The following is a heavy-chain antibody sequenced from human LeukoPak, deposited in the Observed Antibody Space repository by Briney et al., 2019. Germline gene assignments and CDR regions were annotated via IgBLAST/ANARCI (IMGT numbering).Heavy chain of an antibody. CDR2: LSGSGGST. J-gene: IGHJ4*02. CDR3: ARSRGETAAHPSDY. V-gene: IGHV3-23*01. CDR1: GFTFTTYA. D-gene: IGHD6-13*01. Sequence: GGSLRLSCAAPGFTFTTYAMSWVRQAPGKGLEWVSSLSGSGGSTQYADSVRGRCTSSRDNSKNTLYLQMNSLRAEDTAMYYCARSRGETAAHPSDYWGQGTLVTVSS.